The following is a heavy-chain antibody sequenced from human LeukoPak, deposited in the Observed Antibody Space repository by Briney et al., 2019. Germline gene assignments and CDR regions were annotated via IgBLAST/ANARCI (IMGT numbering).Heavy chain of an antibody. V-gene: IGHV1-2*02. CDR3: ARGVYYYDSSGPIEK. Sequence: ASVKVSCKASGYTFTGYYMHWVRQAPGQGLEWMGWINPNSGGTNYAQKFQGRVTMTRNTSISTAYMELSSLRSEDTAMYYCARGVYYYDSSGPIEKWGQGTLVTVSS. CDR2: INPNSGGT. CDR1: GYTFTGYY. J-gene: IGHJ4*02. D-gene: IGHD3-22*01.